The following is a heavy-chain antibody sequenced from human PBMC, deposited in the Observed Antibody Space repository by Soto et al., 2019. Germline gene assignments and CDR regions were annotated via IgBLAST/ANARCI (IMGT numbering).Heavy chain of an antibody. V-gene: IGHV1-69*01. D-gene: IGHD3-22*01. Sequence: QVQLVQSGAEVRKPGSSVKVSCKASGGTFSSYGISWVRQAPGQGLGWMGGIIPIFGTANYAQKFQGRVTVTADGSTGTAYMELSGLRSEDTAVYYCASIYYESSGYYAFDIWGQGALFTVSS. CDR2: IIPIFGTA. CDR1: GGTFSSYG. J-gene: IGHJ3*02. CDR3: ASIYYESSGYYAFDI.